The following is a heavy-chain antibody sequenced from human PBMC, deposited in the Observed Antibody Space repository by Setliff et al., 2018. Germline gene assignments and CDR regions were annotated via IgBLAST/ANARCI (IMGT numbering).Heavy chain of an antibody. CDR2: INHSGST. J-gene: IGHJ4*02. V-gene: IGHV4-34*01. CDR1: GGSFSGYY. D-gene: IGHD4-17*01. Sequence: SETLSLTCAVYGGSFSGYYWSWIRQPPGKGLEWIGEINHSGSTNYNPSLKSRVTISVDMSKNQFSLKLSSVTAADTAVYYCARQIDYGDFQYFDYWGQGTLVTVSS. CDR3: ARQIDYGDFQYFDY.